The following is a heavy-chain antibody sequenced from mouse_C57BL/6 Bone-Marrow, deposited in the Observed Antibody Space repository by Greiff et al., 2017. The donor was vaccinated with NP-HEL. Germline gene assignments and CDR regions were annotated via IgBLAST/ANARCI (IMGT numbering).Heavy chain of an antibody. D-gene: IGHD2-1*01. V-gene: IGHV1-59*01. CDR3: ARVEGNYSSFAY. J-gene: IGHJ3*01. Sequence: VQLQQPGAELVRPGTSVKLSCKASGYTFPSYWMHWVKQRPGHGLEWIGVIDPSDSYTNYNQKFKGKATLTVDTSSSTVYMQLSSLTSEDSAVYYCARVEGNYSSFAYWGQGTLVTVSA. CDR1: GYTFPSYW. CDR2: IDPSDSYT.